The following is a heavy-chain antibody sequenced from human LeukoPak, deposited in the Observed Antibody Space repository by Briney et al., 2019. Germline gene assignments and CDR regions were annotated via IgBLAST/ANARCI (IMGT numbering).Heavy chain of an antibody. D-gene: IGHD3-16*02. CDR3: ARDNGPTDAFDI. CDR1: GGSISSYY. CDR2: IYYSGST. Sequence: SETLSLTCTVSGGSISSYYWSWIRQPPGKGLDWIGYIYYSGSTKYNPSLKSRVTISVDTSKNQFSLKLSSVTAADTAVYYCARDNGPTDAFDIWGQGTMVTVSS. V-gene: IGHV4-59*01. J-gene: IGHJ3*02.